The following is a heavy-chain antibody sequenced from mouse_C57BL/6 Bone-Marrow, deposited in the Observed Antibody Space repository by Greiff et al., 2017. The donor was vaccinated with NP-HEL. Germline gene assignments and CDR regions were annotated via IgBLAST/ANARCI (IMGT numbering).Heavy chain of an antibody. V-gene: IGHV1-76*01. CDR3: ATSFAY. J-gene: IGHJ3*01. CDR1: GYTFTDYY. Sequence: QVQLQQSGAELVRPGASVKLSCKASGYTFTDYYINWVKQRPGQGLEWIARIYPGSGNTYYNEKFKGKATLTAEKPSSTAYMQLSSLTSEDSAVYFCATSFAYWGQGTLVTVSA. CDR2: IYPGSGNT.